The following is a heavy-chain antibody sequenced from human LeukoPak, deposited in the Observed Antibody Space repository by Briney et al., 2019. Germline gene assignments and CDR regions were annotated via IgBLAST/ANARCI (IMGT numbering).Heavy chain of an antibody. CDR1: GYSFTSYW. J-gene: IGHJ4*02. D-gene: IGHD5-18*01. CDR3: PRSGGYSHVWPFDY. CDR2: IYPGDSDT. V-gene: IGHV5-51*01. Sequence: GESLKISCKGSGYSFTSYWIGWVRQMPGKGLEWMGIIYPGDSDTRYSPSFQGQVTISADKSITIASLQWSSLKASDPALYYCPRSGGYSHVWPFDYWGKGTRVPVSS.